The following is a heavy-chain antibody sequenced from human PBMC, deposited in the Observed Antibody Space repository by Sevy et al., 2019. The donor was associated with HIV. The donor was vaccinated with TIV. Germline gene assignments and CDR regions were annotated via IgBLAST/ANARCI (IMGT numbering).Heavy chain of an antibody. V-gene: IGHV1-18*01. D-gene: IGHD3-22*01. CDR2: ISAYNGNT. CDR3: ARAAVHYDSSGYYPHYFDY. CDR1: GYTFTSYG. Sequence: ASVKVSCKASGYTFTSYGISWVRQAPGQGLEWMGWISAYNGNTNYAQKLQGRVTMTTDTSTSTAYMELRSLRSDDTAVYYCARAAVHYDSSGYYPHYFDYWGQGTLVTVSS. J-gene: IGHJ4*02.